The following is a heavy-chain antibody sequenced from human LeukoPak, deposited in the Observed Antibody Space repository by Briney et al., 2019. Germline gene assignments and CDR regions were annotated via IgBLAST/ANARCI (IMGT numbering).Heavy chain of an antibody. V-gene: IGHV3-30-3*01. D-gene: IGHD3-3*01. J-gene: IGHJ4*02. CDR2: ISYDGSNK. CDR3: AKAPDFWSGYPDY. Sequence: GGSLRLSCAASGFTFSSYAMHWVRQAPGKGLEWVAVISYDGSNKYYADSVKSRFTISRDNSKNTLYLQMNSLRAEDTAVYYCAKAPDFWSGYPDYWGQGTLVTVSS. CDR1: GFTFSSYA.